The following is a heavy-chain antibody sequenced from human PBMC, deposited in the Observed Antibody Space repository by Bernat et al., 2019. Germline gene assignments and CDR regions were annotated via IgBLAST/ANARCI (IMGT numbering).Heavy chain of an antibody. Sequence: QVQLVESGGGLVKPGGSLRLSCAASGFTFSDYYMSWIRQAPGKGLEWVSYISSSGSTIYYADSVKGRFTISRDNAKNSLYLQMNSLRAEDTAVYYCGRVCSNYYVSSGYYSRDYYYGMDVWGQGTTVTVSS. J-gene: IGHJ6*02. CDR1: GFTFSDYY. CDR2: ISSSGSTI. V-gene: IGHV3-11*01. CDR3: GRVCSNYYVSSGYYSRDYYYGMDV. D-gene: IGHD3-22*01.